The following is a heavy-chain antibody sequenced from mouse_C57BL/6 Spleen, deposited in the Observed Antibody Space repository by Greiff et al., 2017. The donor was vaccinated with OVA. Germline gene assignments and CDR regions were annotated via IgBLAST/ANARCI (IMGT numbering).Heavy chain of an antibody. CDR1: GYTFTDYY. D-gene: IGHD1-1*02. J-gene: IGHJ1*03. CDR3: AMAVALRWYFDV. CDR2: INPNNGGT. V-gene: IGHV1-26*01. Sequence: EVQLQQSGPELVKPGASVKISCKASGYTFTDYYMNWVKQSHGKSLEWIGDINPNNGGTSYNQKFKGKATLTVDKSSSTAYMELRSLPSEESAVYYSAMAVALRWYFDVWGTGTTVTVSS.